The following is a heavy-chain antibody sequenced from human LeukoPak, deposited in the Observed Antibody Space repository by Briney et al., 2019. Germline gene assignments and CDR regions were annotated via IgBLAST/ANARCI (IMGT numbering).Heavy chain of an antibody. V-gene: IGHV4-59*08. J-gene: IGHJ4*02. CDR2: IYYSGST. CDR1: GGSISSYY. D-gene: IGHD6-13*01. CDR3: ARGETAAPLGY. Sequence: PSETLSLTCTVSGGSISSYYWSWIRQPPGRGLEWIGYIYYSGSTNYNPSLKSRVTISVDTSKNQSSLKLSSVTAADTAVYYCARGETAAPLGYWGQGTLVTVSS.